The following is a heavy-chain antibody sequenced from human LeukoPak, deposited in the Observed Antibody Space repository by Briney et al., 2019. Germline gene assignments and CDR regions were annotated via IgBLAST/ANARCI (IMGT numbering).Heavy chain of an antibody. D-gene: IGHD3-22*01. CDR2: ISSSSSYT. Sequence: PGGSLRLSCAASGFTFSDYYMSWIRQAPGKGLEWVSYISSSSSYTNYADSVKGRFTISRDNAKNSLYLQMNSLRAEDTAVYYCARVTSYYYNTSGDYYFDHWGQGTLVTVSS. V-gene: IGHV3-11*03. CDR1: GFTFSDYY. CDR3: ARVTSYYYNTSGDYYFDH. J-gene: IGHJ4*02.